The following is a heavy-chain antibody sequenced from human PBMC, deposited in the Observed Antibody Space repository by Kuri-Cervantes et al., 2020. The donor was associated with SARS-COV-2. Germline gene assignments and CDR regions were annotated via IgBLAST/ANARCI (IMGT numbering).Heavy chain of an antibody. Sequence: GESLKISCAASGFTFSSYAMRWVRQAPGKGLEWVAVISYDGSNKYYADSVKGRFTISRDNSKNTLYLQMNSLRAEDTAVYYCARGLRGSGSYSPAHYGMDVWGQGTLVTVSS. CDR2: ISYDGSNK. CDR1: GFTFSSYA. V-gene: IGHV3-30-3*01. CDR3: ARGLRGSGSYSPAHYGMDV. D-gene: IGHD3-10*01. J-gene: IGHJ6*02.